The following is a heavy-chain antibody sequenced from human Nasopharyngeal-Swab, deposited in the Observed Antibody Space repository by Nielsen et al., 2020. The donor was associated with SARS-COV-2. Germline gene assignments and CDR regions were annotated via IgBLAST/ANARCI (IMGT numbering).Heavy chain of an antibody. J-gene: IGHJ6*03. CDR3: ARVSRYYYMDV. CDR2: IYYSGST. V-gene: IGHV4-31*02. Sequence: WIRQPPGQGLEWIGYIYYSGSTYYNPSLKSRVTISVETSKNQFSLKLSSVTAADTAVYYCARVSRYYYMDVWGKGTTVTVSS.